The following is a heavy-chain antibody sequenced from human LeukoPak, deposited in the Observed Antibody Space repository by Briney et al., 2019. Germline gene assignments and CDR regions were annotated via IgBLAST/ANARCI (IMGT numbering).Heavy chain of an antibody. Sequence: GGSLRLSCAASGFTFSSYAMSWVRQAPGKGLEWVSAISGSGGSTYYADSVKGRFTISRDNSKNTLYLQMNSLRAEDTPVYYCAKDSGYCSSTSCYAGDYWGQGTLVTVSS. CDR1: GFTFSSYA. CDR2: ISGSGGST. V-gene: IGHV3-23*01. D-gene: IGHD2-2*01. CDR3: AKDSGYCSSTSCYAGDY. J-gene: IGHJ4*02.